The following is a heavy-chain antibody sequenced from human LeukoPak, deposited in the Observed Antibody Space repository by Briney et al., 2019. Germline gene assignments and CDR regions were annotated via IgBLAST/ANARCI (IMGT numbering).Heavy chain of an antibody. V-gene: IGHV3-21*01. Sequence: PGGSLRLSCAASGFTFSSYSMNWVRQAPGKGLEWVSSISSSSSYIYYADSVKGRFTISRDNAKNSLYLQMNSLRAEDTAVYYCARDIYDTLTGYIDYWGQGTLVTVSS. J-gene: IGHJ4*02. CDR2: ISSSSSYI. D-gene: IGHD3-9*01. CDR3: ARDIYDTLTGYIDY. CDR1: GFTFSSYS.